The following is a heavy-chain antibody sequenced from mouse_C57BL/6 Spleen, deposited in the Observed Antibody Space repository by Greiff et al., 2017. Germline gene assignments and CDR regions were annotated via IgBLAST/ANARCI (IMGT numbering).Heavy chain of an antibody. CDR1: GYTFTSYW. Sequence: QVQLKQPGAELVMPGASVKLSCKASGYTFTSYWMHWVKQRPGQGLEWIGEIDPSDSYTNYNQKFKGKSTLTVDKSSSTAYMPLSSLTSEDSAVYYCARGSGQPRVLHYYAMDYWGQGTSVTVSS. D-gene: IGHD3-2*02. V-gene: IGHV1-69*01. J-gene: IGHJ4*01. CDR2: IDPSDSYT. CDR3: ARGSGQPRVLHYYAMDY.